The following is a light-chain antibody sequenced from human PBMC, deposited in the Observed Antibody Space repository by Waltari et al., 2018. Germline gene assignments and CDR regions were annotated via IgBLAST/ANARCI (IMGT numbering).Light chain of an antibody. CDR2: WAS. Sequence: DIVMTQSPDSLAVSLGERATINCKSSQSVLYSSNNRNYLAWYQQKPGQPPKLLISWASTRESGVPDRFSGSGSATDFTLTISSLQAEDVAVYYCQQYYSTPPTFGGGTKVEIK. CDR3: QQYYSTPPT. J-gene: IGKJ4*01. CDR1: QSVLYSSNNRNY. V-gene: IGKV4-1*01.